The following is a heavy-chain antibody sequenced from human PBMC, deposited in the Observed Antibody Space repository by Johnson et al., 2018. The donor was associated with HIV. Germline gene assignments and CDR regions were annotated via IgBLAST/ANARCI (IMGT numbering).Heavy chain of an antibody. CDR2: ISYDGSNK. Sequence: QVQLVESGGGVVQPGRSLRLSCAASGFTFSSYAMHWVRQAPGKGLEWVAVISYDGSNKYYADSVKVRFTISRDNSKNTLYLQMNSLRAEDTAVYYCAFSSWYAFDIWGQGTMVTVSS. V-gene: IGHV3-30*04. J-gene: IGHJ3*02. CDR3: AFSSWYAFDI. D-gene: IGHD6-13*01. CDR1: GFTFSSYA.